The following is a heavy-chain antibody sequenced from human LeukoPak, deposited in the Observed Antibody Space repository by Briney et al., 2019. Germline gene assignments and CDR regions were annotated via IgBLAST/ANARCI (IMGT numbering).Heavy chain of an antibody. CDR3: ARGGDPHDSSAYDY. CDR1: GYTLTSYG. CDR2: ISAYNGNT. D-gene: IGHD3-22*01. Sequence: ASVKVSCKASGYTLTSYGLSWVRQAPGQGLEWMGWISAYNGNTNYAQKLQGRVTMTTDTSTSTAYMELRSLRSDDTAVYYCARGGDPHDSSAYDYWGQGILVTVSS. J-gene: IGHJ4*02. V-gene: IGHV1-18*01.